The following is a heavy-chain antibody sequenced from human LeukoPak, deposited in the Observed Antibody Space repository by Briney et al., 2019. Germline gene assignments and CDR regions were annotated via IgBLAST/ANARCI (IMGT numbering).Heavy chain of an antibody. Sequence: ASVKVSCKASGYTFTGYYMHWVRQAPGQGLEWMGWINPNSGGTNYAQKFQGRVTMTRDTSISTAHMELSRLRSDDTAVDYCARGGLTFGGVSVAPGGDYWGQGTLVTVSS. CDR1: GYTFTGYY. D-gene: IGHD3-16*02. CDR2: INPNSGGT. CDR3: ARGGLTFGGVSVAPGGDY. V-gene: IGHV1-2*02. J-gene: IGHJ4*02.